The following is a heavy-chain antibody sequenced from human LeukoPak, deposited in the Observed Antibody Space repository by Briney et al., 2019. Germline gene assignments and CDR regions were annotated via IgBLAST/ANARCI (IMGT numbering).Heavy chain of an antibody. CDR1: GYSIISGYY. J-gene: IGHJ6*03. CDR2: IHYSGIT. V-gene: IGHV4-38-2*01. Sequence: TSETLSLTCAVSGYSIISGYYWGWVRQPPGKRLEWIGSIHYSGITYYNPSLKSRVTISEDTSKNQFSLKVTSVTAADTAVYYCARFPTYGGSPYYMDVWGKGTTVSVSS. D-gene: IGHD4-23*01. CDR3: ARFPTYGGSPYYMDV.